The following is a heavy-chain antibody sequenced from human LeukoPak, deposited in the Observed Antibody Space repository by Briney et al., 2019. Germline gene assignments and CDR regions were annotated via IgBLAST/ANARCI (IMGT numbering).Heavy chain of an antibody. Sequence: PGGSLRLSCAASGFTFSDYYMRWIRQAPGKGLEWVSYISSSGSTIDYADSVKGRFTISRDNAKNSLYLQMNSLRAEDTAVYYCARFRLTVTTYAHLDYWGQGTLVTVSS. D-gene: IGHD4-17*01. CDR2: ISSSGSTI. CDR1: GFTFSDYY. J-gene: IGHJ4*02. CDR3: ARFRLTVTTYAHLDY. V-gene: IGHV3-11*01.